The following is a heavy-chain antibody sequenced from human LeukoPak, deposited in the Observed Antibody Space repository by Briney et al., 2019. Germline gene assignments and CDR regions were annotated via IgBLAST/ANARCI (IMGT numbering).Heavy chain of an antibody. V-gene: IGHV3-7*01. CDR3: AREHGYSSSWSRTYYYMDV. CDR2: IKQDGSEK. J-gene: IGHJ6*03. Sequence: GGSLRLSCAASGFTFSSYWMSWVRQAPGKGLEWVANIKQDGSEKCYVDSVKGRFTISRDNAKNSLYLQMNSLRAEDTAVYYCAREHGYSSSWSRTYYYMDVWGKGTTVTVSS. CDR1: GFTFSSYW. D-gene: IGHD6-13*01.